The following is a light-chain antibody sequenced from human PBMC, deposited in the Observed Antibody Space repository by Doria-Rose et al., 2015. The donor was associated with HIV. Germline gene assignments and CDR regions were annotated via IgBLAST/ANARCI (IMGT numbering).Light chain of an antibody. V-gene: IGKV3-20*01. J-gene: IGKJ1*01. CDR2: DGS. CDR3: HQYGTSWT. Sequence: TQSPGTLSLSPGERATLSCRASQSFSSTYLAWYQQKPGQAPSLLIYDGSTRATGIPDRFSASGSGTDFTLIINRLEPEDFAPYYCHQYGTSWTFGQGTKVEI. CDR1: QSFSSTY.